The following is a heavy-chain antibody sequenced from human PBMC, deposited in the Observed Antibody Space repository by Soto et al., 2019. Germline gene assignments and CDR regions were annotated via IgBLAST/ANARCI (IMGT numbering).Heavy chain of an antibody. V-gene: IGHV4-61*01. CDR2: IHDSGST. J-gene: IGHJ4*02. CDR3: AKGPFCGDDCYFGV. Sequence: QVQLQGSGPGLVKPSETLSLTCSVSHISVRSGTYYWSWIRQTSGQGLEWIGYIHDSGSTKYNPSLKSRVTISVDTSTDQVSLRLASVTAADTAVYFCAKGPFCGDDCYFGVWGQGTQVTVSS. CDR1: HISVRSGTYY. D-gene: IGHD2-21*02.